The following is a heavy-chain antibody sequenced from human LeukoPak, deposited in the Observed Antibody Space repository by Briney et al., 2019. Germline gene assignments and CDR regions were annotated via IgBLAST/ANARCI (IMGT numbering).Heavy chain of an antibody. J-gene: IGHJ4*02. Sequence: GGSLRLSCAASGFTFSSYAMSWVRQAPGKGLEWVSAISGSGGSTYYADSVKGRFTISRDNSKNTLYLQMNSLRAEDTAVYYCAKDPAYVFGGGYFFDYGGQETLVPVSS. CDR2: ISGSGGST. CDR3: AKDPAYVFGGGYFFDY. V-gene: IGHV3-23*01. D-gene: IGHD3-3*01. CDR1: GFTFSSYA.